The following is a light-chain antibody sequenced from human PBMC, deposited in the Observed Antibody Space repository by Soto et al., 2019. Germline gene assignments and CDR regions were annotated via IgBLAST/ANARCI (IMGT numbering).Light chain of an antibody. CDR2: DVS. CDR1: SSDVGAYNY. Sequence: QSVLTQPASVSGSPGQSITISCTGTSSDVGAYNYDSWYQQYPGEAPKVIIYDVSHRPAGVSNRFSGSKSGNTASPTISGLQTQEEADYYCSSYTSATTYVFGTGTKLTVL. V-gene: IGLV2-14*01. J-gene: IGLJ1*01. CDR3: SSYTSATTYV.